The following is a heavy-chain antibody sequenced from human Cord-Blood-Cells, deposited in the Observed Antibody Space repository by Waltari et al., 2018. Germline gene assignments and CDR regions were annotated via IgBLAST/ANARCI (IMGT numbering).Heavy chain of an antibody. Sequence: QVQLVQSGAEVKKPGSSVKVSCKASGCTFSSYAISWVRQAPGQGLEWMGGIIPIFGTANYAQKFQGRVTITADKSTSTAYMELSSLRSEDTAVYYCASVPAYCSSTSCYFDYWGQGTLVTVSS. V-gene: IGHV1-69*06. D-gene: IGHD2-2*01. CDR3: ASVPAYCSSTSCYFDY. CDR2: IIPIFGTA. J-gene: IGHJ4*02. CDR1: GCTFSSYA.